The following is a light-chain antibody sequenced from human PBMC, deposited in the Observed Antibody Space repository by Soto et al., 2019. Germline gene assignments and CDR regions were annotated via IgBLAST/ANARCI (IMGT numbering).Light chain of an antibody. V-gene: IGKV1-27*01. Sequence: DIQMTQSPSSLSASVGDRVTITCRASQGISNYLAGYQQKPGKVPKLLIYAASTLQSGVPSRFSGSGSGTEFTITISSLQPEDVATYYCQKYNSAPRTCGQGTKVEIK. J-gene: IGKJ1*01. CDR3: QKYNSAPRT. CDR2: AAS. CDR1: QGISNY.